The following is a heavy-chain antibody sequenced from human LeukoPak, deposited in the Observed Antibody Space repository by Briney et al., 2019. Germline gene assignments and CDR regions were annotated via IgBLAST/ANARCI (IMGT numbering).Heavy chain of an antibody. CDR3: ARNSLYCAGNCYEVFDS. Sequence: GGSLRLSCAASGFTFRNYAMSWVRQAPGKGLEWVSGISGSDGTTYSADSVKGRFTISRDNSKSTLYLQMNSLRVEDTAVYYCARNSLYCAGNCYEVFDSWGQGIQVTVSS. V-gene: IGHV3-23*01. D-gene: IGHD2-21*01. CDR1: GFTFRNYA. CDR2: ISGSDGTT. J-gene: IGHJ4*02.